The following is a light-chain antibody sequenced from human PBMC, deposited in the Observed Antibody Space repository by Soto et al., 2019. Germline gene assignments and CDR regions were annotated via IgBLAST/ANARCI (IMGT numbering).Light chain of an antibody. J-gene: IGLJ2*01. V-gene: IGLV2-8*01. Sequence: QSALTQPPSASGSPGQSVTISCTGTSSDVGGYDYVSWYQQYPGKAPKLIIYEVTKRPSGVPDRFSGSKSGNTASLTVSGLQAEDEADYYCAAWDDSLSGVVFGGGTKLTVL. CDR1: SSDVGGYDY. CDR3: AAWDDSLSGVV. CDR2: EVT.